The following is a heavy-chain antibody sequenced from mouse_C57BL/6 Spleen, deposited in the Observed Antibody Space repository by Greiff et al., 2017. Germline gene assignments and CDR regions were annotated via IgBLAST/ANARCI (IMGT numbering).Heavy chain of an antibody. CDR1: GYTFTSYW. D-gene: IGHD1-1*01. CDR3: ASTTVVERFAY. CDR2: IDPNSGGT. J-gene: IGHJ3*01. V-gene: IGHV1-72*01. Sequence: QVQLQQPGAELVKPGASVKLSCKASGYTFTSYWMHWVKQRPGRGLEWIGRIDPNSGGTKYNEKFKGKATLTVDKPSSTSYMQLSSLTAEDAAVYYSASTTVVERFAYWGQGTLVTVSA.